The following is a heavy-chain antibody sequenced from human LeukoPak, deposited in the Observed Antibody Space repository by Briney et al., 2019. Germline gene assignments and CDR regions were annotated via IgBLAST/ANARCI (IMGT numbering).Heavy chain of an antibody. CDR1: GFTFSTYW. J-gene: IGHJ3*02. D-gene: IGHD1-26*01. CDR2: INSDGSNT. CDR3: ARESGGDLGEAFDI. V-gene: IGHV3-74*01. Sequence: GGSLRLSCAASGFTFSTYWMHWVRQAPGKGLVWVSRINSDGSNTIYADSVRGRFTVSRDNAKNSLYLQLNSLRAEDTAVYYCARESGGDLGEAFDIWGQGTMVTVSS.